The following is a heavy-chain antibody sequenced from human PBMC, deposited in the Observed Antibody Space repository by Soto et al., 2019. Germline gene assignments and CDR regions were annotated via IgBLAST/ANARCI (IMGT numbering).Heavy chain of an antibody. Sequence: PWGTLTLSCAASGCTFSSYGMHWVRQAPGKGLEWVAVISCDGSNKYYADSVKGRFTISRDNSKNTLYLQMDSLRAEDTALYYFVIVIKYSRSPTVYWGQGTLVNVFS. D-gene: IGHD6-6*01. V-gene: IGHV3-30*03. CDR3: VIVIKYSRSPTVY. CDR2: ISCDGSNK. CDR1: GCTFSSYG. J-gene: IGHJ4*02.